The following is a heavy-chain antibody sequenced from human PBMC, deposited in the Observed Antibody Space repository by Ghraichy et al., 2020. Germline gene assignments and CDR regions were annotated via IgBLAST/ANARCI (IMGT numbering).Heavy chain of an antibody. J-gene: IGHJ4*02. V-gene: IGHV4-39*01. CDR3: ARLGKRGY. Sequence: SETLSLTCTVSGGSISSSSYYWGWIRQPPGKGLEWIGSIYYSGSTYYNPSLKSRVTISVDTSKNQFSLKLSSVTTADTAVYYCARLGKRGYWGQGTLVTVSS. D-gene: IGHD3-10*01. CDR2: IYYSGST. CDR1: GGSISSSSYY.